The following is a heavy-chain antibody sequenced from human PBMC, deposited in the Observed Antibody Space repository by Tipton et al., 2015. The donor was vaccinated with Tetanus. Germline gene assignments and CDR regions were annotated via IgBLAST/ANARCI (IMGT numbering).Heavy chain of an antibody. Sequence: TLSLTCAVSGASISSIYSWSWIRQPPGKGLEWIGYVFRSGSADYNPSLNSRLNISLDRSENQFSLMLTSVTAADTAVYYCARVACSSTSCYSHYFDFWGPGSLVTVSS. CDR1: GASISSIYS. D-gene: IGHD2-2*01. J-gene: IGHJ4*02. CDR2: VFRSGSA. CDR3: ARVACSSTSCYSHYFDF. V-gene: IGHV4-30-2*01.